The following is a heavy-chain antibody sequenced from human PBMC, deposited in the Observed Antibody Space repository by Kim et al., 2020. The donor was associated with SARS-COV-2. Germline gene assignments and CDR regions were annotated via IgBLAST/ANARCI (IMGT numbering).Heavy chain of an antibody. CDR1: GGSFSGYY. CDR3: ARELGWSASGYDLQQKYYFDY. V-gene: IGHV4-34*01. CDR2: INHSGST. J-gene: IGHJ4*02. Sequence: SETLSLTCAVYGGSFSGYYWSWIRQPPGKGLEWIGEINHSGSTNYNPSLKSRVTISVDTSKNQFSLKLSSVTAADTAVYYCARELGWSASGYDLQQKYYFDYWGQGTLVTVSS. D-gene: IGHD5-12*01.